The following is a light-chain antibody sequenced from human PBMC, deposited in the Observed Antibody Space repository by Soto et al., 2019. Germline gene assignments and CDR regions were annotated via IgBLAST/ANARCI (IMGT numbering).Light chain of an antibody. CDR2: NVN. CDR3: SSFTSSSTYV. V-gene: IGLV2-14*03. Sequence: QSALTQPASVSGSPGQSITISFSGTSSDIGAYNHVSWYQHDPGEVPKLIIFNVNDRPSGVSSRFSGSKSGNTASLTISGLRAEDEADYYCSSFTSSSTYVFGSGTKLTVL. J-gene: IGLJ1*01. CDR1: SSDIGAYNH.